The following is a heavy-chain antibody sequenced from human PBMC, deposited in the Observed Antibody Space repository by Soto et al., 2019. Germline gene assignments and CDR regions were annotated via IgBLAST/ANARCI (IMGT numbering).Heavy chain of an antibody. CDR1: GFTFSSYA. V-gene: IGHV3-23*01. J-gene: IGHJ4*02. CDR2: ISGSGGST. CDR3: AKGSVILVVVAAPTPFDY. Sequence: EVQLLESGGGLVQPGGSLRLSCAASGFTFSSYAMSWVRQAPGKGLEWVSAISGSGGSTYYADSVKGRFTISRDNSKNTLYLQMNSLRAEDTAVYYCAKGSVILVVVAAPTPFDYWGQGTLVTVSS. D-gene: IGHD2-15*01.